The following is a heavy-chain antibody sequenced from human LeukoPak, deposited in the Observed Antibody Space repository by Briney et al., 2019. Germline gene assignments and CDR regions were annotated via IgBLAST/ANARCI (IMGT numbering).Heavy chain of an antibody. J-gene: IGHJ4*02. CDR3: SSQPAVIDLDF. V-gene: IGHV3-7*01. CDR2: IKPDGSGK. CDR1: GFSFSSYW. D-gene: IGHD2/OR15-2a*01. Sequence: PGGSLRLSCAASGFSFSSYWMTWVRQVPGKGLEWVANIKPDGSGKHYVDSVKGRFTISRDNAKSSLYLQMDILRVEDTAVYYCSSQPAVIDLDFWGQGALVTVSS.